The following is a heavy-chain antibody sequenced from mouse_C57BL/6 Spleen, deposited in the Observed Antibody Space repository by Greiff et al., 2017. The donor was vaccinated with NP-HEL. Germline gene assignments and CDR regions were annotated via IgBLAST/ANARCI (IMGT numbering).Heavy chain of an antibody. CDR3: ARTVVAHWYFDV. D-gene: IGHD1-1*01. CDR2: INPNNGGT. CDR1: GYTFTDYN. Sequence: VQLQQSGPELVKPGASVKMSCKASGYTFTDYNMHWVKQSHGKSLEWIGYINPNNGGTSYNQKFKGKATLTVNKSSSTAYMELRSLTSEDSAVYYCARTVVAHWYFDVWGTGTTVTVSS. V-gene: IGHV1-22*01. J-gene: IGHJ1*03.